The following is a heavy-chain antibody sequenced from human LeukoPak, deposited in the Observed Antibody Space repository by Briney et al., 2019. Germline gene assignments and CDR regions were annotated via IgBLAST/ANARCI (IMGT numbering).Heavy chain of an antibody. J-gene: IGHJ4*02. CDR1: GGSISSYY. V-gene: IGHV4-4*07. CDR2: IYTSGST. Sequence: SKTLSLTCTVSGGSISSYYWSWIRQPAGKGLEWIGRIYTSGSTNYNPPLKSRVTMSVDTSKTQFSLKLSSVTAADTAVYYCARDSSRTFDYWGQGTLVTVSS. D-gene: IGHD6-13*01. CDR3: ARDSSRTFDY.